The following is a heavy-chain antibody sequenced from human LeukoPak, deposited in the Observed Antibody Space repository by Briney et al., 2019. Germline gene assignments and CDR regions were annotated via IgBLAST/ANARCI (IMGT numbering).Heavy chain of an antibody. J-gene: IGHJ6*03. CDR1: GGSFSGYY. Sequence: SETLSLTCAVYGGSFSGYYWSWIRQPPGKGLEWIGEINHSGSTNYNPSLKSRVTIPVDTSKNQFSLKLSSVTAADTAVYYCARKVVTAIPRSRFGYYYYYYMDVWGKGTTVTVSS. V-gene: IGHV4-34*01. D-gene: IGHD2-21*02. CDR2: INHSGST. CDR3: ARKVVTAIPRSRFGYYYYYYMDV.